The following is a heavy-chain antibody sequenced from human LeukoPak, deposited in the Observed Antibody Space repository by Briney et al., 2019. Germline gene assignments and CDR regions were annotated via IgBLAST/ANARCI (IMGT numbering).Heavy chain of an antibody. V-gene: IGHV1-69*13. CDR2: IIPIFGTA. Sequence: ASVKVSCKASGGTFSSYAISWVRQAPGQGLEWMGGIIPIFGTANYAQKFQGRVTITADESTSTAYMELSSLRSEDTAVYYCASRVGHYGDYDYFQHWGQGTLVTVSS. J-gene: IGHJ1*01. CDR3: ASRVGHYGDYDYFQH. CDR1: GGTFSSYA. D-gene: IGHD4-17*01.